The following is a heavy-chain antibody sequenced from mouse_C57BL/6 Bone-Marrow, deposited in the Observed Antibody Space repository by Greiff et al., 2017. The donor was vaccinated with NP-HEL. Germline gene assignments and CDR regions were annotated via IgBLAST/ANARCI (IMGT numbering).Heavy chain of an antibody. CDR1: GYTFTDYE. CDR2: IDPETGGT. CDR3: ARGGNYFDY. J-gene: IGHJ2*01. V-gene: IGHV1-15*01. Sequence: VQLQQSGAELVRPGASVTLSCKASGYTFTDYEMHWVKQTPVHGLEWIGAIDPETGGTAYNQKFKGKAILTADKSSSTAYMALRSLTSEDSAVYYCARGGNYFDYWGQGTTLTVSS.